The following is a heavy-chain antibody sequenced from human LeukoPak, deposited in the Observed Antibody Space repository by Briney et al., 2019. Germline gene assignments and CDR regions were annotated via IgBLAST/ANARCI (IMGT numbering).Heavy chain of an antibody. CDR1: GYTLTELS. Sequence: ASVKVSCKVSGYTLTELSMHWVRQAPGKGLEWMGGFDPEDGETIYAQKFQGRVTMTEDTSTDTAYMELSSLRSEDTAVYYCATRVLGSYYFLFDYWGQGTLATVSS. D-gene: IGHD1-26*01. V-gene: IGHV1-24*01. CDR3: ATRVLGSYYFLFDY. J-gene: IGHJ4*02. CDR2: FDPEDGET.